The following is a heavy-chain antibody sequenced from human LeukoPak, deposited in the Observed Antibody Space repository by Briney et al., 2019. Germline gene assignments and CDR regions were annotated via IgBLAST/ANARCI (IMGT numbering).Heavy chain of an antibody. J-gene: IGHJ4*02. Sequence: GGSLRLSCAASGFTFISYSMNWVRQAPGKGLEWVSSISSSSSYIYYADSVKGRFTISRDNAKNSLYLQMNSLRAEDTAVYYCARGGPVVTANYYFDYWGQGTLVTVSS. V-gene: IGHV3-21*01. CDR3: ARGGPVVTANYYFDY. CDR2: ISSSSSYI. CDR1: GFTFISYS. D-gene: IGHD2-21*02.